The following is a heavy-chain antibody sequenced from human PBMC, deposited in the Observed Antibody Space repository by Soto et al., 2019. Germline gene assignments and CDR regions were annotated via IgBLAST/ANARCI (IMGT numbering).Heavy chain of an antibody. J-gene: IGHJ4*02. Sequence: GGSLRLSCTTSGFLFNTYSMHWVRQAPGKGLEWVAVMSHDGIRTDYADSVKGRFTISRDNPKNTLYLQMNTLRTDDTAVYYCAKTRYSGSYHPPEFDYRGQGTLVIVSS. CDR1: GFLFNTYS. CDR3: AKTRYSGSYHPPEFDY. V-gene: IGHV3-30*04. D-gene: IGHD1-26*01. CDR2: MSHDGIRT.